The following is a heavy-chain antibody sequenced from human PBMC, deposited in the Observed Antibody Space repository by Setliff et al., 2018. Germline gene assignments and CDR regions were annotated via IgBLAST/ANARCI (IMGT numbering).Heavy chain of an antibody. Sequence: TLSLPCDVSGYSITSGHYWGWIRQPPGKGLEWIGSMYPGRSTYYNPSLKSRVTMSVDTSKKQFSLKLSSVTAADTAEYYCARDKGDGYGVDAYAGGGFDIWGQGTMVTVSS. CDR2: MYPGRST. J-gene: IGHJ3*02. CDR3: ARDKGDGYGVDAYAGGGFDI. D-gene: IGHD4-17*01. CDR1: GYSITSGHY. V-gene: IGHV4-38-2*02.